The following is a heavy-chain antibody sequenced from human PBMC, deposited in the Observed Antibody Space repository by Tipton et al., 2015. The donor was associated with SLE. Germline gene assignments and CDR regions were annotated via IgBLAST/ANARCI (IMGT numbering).Heavy chain of an antibody. D-gene: IGHD1-26*01. CDR2: ININSGVP. V-gene: IGHV7-4-1*02. CDR3: ARGGTLDP. Sequence: QSGPEVKMSGASVKVSCKASGYTFDTYSMNWMRQAPGQGLEWMGWININSGVPTYAQGFTGRFVFSLDTSVSTAYLEISSLVPEDTAVYYCARGGTLDPWGQGTLVTVSS. J-gene: IGHJ5*02. CDR1: GYTFDTYS.